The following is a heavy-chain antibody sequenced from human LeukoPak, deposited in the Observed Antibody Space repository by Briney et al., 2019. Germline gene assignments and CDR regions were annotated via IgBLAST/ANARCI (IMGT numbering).Heavy chain of an antibody. D-gene: IGHD3-22*01. CDR2: INPNNGDT. CDR3: ARAISGSFDSSGFYP. CDR1: GYSFTAYF. J-gene: IGHJ5*02. Sequence: ASVKVSCTASGYSFTAYFLHWARQAPEQGLEWVGRINPNNGDTNYAQKFQGRVTVTRDTSFDTAYMELTRLRSDDTAVYYCARAISGSFDSSGFYPWGQGTLVTVSS. V-gene: IGHV1-2*06.